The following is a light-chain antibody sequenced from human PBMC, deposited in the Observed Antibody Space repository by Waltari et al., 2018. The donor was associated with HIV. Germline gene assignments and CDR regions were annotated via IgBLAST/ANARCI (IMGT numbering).Light chain of an antibody. Sequence: EIVLTQSPATLSLSRGERATLSCRASQSVSSNYLAWYQQKPGQAPRLLIYAASTRATGIPARFSGSGSGTDFTLTISSLQPEDFAVYYCQQDYNLPWTFGQGTKVEIK. J-gene: IGKJ1*01. CDR2: AAS. CDR1: QSVSSNY. V-gene: IGKV3D-7*01. CDR3: QQDYNLPWT.